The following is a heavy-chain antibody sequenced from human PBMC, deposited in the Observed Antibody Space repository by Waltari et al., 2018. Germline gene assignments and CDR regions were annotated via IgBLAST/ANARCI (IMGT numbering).Heavy chain of an antibody. CDR1: GGSISSSSYY. V-gene: IGHV4-39*07. D-gene: IGHD3-22*01. Sequence: QLQLQESGPGLVKPSETLSLNCTVSGGSISSSSYYWGWIRQPPGKGLEWIGSIYYSGSTYYNPSLKSRVTISVDTSKNQFSLKLSSVTAADTAVYYCARLGYYDPMGYWGQGTLVTVSS. J-gene: IGHJ4*02. CDR2: IYYSGST. CDR3: ARLGYYDPMGY.